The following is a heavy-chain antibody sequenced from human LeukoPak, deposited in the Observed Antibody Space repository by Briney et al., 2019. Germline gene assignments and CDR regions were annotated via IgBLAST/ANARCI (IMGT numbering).Heavy chain of an antibody. J-gene: IGHJ4*02. Sequence: GESLKISCEGSGYSFTSSWIGWVRQMPGKGLEWMGIIYPGDSDIRYSPSFQGQVTISADKSITTAYLQWRSLKASDTAIYYCARGLYCSGGSCRFDYWGQGTLVTVSS. V-gene: IGHV5-51*01. CDR3: ARGLYCSGGSCRFDY. CDR1: GYSFTSSW. CDR2: IYPGDSDI. D-gene: IGHD2-15*01.